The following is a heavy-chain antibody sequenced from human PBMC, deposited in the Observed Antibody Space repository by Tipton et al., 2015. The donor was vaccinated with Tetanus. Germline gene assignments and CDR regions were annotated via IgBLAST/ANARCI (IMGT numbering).Heavy chain of an antibody. CDR3: ARVAENFDY. Sequence: TLSLTCTVSGGSFSDGAYYWSWIRQHPGKGLEWIGCIYYSGSTIYNPSLKSRVTVSVDTSKNQFSLRLDSVTAADTAVYYCARVAENFDYWGQGTLVIVSS. CDR2: IYYSGST. J-gene: IGHJ4*02. D-gene: IGHD5-24*01. CDR1: GGSFSDGAYY. V-gene: IGHV4-31*03.